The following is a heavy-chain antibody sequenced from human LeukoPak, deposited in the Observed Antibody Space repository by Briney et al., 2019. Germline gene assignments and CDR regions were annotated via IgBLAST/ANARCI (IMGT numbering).Heavy chain of an antibody. CDR1: GGSISTSNW. J-gene: IGHJ4*02. CDR3: ARRYYGSGTNYFDY. D-gene: IGHD3-10*01. CDR2: VYHSGST. V-gene: IGHV4-4*02. Sequence: SGTLSLTCTVSGGSISTSNWWSWVRQPPGKGLEWIGEVYHSGSTTYNSSLKSRLTMSIDKSKNHFSLNLSSVTAADTAVYYCARRYYGSGTNYFDYWGQGTLVTVSS.